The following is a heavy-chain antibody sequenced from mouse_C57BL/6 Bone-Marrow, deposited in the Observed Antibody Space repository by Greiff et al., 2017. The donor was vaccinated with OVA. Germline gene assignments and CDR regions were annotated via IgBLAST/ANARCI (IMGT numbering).Heavy chain of an antibody. CDR2: IDPENGDT. Sequence: VQLKESGAELVRPGASVKLSCTASGFNIKDDYMHWVKERPEQGLESIGWIDPENGDTEYASKFQGKATITADTSSKTVYLHLSSLTSEDTAVYYCTTYRYWGQGTTPTVSS. V-gene: IGHV14-4*01. CDR3: TTYRY. CDR1: GFNIKDDY. J-gene: IGHJ2*01.